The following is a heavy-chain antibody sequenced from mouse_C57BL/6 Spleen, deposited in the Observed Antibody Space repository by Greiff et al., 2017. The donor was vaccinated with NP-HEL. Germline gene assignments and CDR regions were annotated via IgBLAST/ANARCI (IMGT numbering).Heavy chain of an antibody. J-gene: IGHJ3*01. CDR3: ARSESWFAY. V-gene: IGHV1-55*01. Sequence: QVQLQQPGAELVKPGASVKMSCKASGYTFTSYWITWVKQRPGQGLEWIGDIYPGSGSTNYNEKFKSKATLTVDTSSSTAYMQLRSLTAEDSAVYYCARSESWFAYWGQRTLVTVSA. CDR1: GYTFTSYW. CDR2: IYPGSGST.